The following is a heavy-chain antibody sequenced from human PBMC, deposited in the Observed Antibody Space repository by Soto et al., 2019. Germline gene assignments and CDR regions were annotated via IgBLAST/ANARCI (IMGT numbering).Heavy chain of an antibody. CDR1: GGSISSYY. Sequence: SETLSLTCTVSGGSISSYYWSWIRQPPGKGLEWIGYIYYSGSTNYNPSLKSRVTISVDTSKNQFSLKLSSVTAADTAVYYCARDYYGSGSYYNYWGQGTLVTVSS. CDR3: ARDYYGSGSYYNY. D-gene: IGHD3-10*01. CDR2: IYYSGST. V-gene: IGHV4-59*01. J-gene: IGHJ4*02.